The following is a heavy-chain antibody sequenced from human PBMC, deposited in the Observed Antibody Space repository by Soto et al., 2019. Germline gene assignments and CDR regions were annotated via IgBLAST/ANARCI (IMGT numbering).Heavy chain of an antibody. D-gene: IGHD2-2*01. Sequence: GGSLRLSCAASGFTFSGSAMHWVRQASGKGLEWVGRIRSKANSYATAYAASVKGRFTISRDDSKNTAYLQMNSLKTEDTAVYYCTRLGSGYCSSTSCADYYYYMDVWGKGTTVTVSS. V-gene: IGHV3-73*01. CDR2: IRSKANSYAT. CDR1: GFTFSGSA. CDR3: TRLGSGYCSSTSCADYYYYMDV. J-gene: IGHJ6*03.